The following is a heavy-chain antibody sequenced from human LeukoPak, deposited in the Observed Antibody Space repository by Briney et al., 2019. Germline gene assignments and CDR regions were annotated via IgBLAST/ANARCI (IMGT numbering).Heavy chain of an antibody. CDR1: GFTLSTYS. J-gene: IGHJ3*02. D-gene: IGHD3-22*01. CDR2: IRSSSSTI. V-gene: IGHV3-48*01. Sequence: GGSLRLSCAASGFTLSTYSMNWVRQAPGKGLERVSYIRSSSSTIFYADSVKGRFTISRDNAMDSLYLQMNSLRAEDTATYYCARVQWFFAFDIWGQGTMVTVSS. CDR3: ARVQWFFAFDI.